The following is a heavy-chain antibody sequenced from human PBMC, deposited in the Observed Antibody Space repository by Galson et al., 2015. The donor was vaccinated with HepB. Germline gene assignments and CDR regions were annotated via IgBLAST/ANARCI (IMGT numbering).Heavy chain of an antibody. CDR3: AKQATITDAFDI. V-gene: IGHV1-69*10. Sequence: SVKVSCKASGGTFSSYAISWVRQAPGQGLEWMGGIIPIFGIANFAQKFQGRVTITADKSTSTAYMELSSLGSEDTAVYYCAKQATITDAFDIWGQGTMVTVSS. CDR2: IIPIFGIA. J-gene: IGHJ3*02. CDR1: GGTFSSYA. D-gene: IGHD5-24*01.